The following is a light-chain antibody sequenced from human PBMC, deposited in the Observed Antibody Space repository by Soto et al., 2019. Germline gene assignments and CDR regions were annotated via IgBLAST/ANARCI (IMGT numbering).Light chain of an antibody. CDR1: QAIRND. CDR3: HQYNSYSRT. CDR2: AAS. Sequence: DIQMTQSPSSLSASVGDRVTITCRASQAIRNDLGWYQQKPGKAPKRLIYAASSLDSEVPLRFSGSGSGTEFALTISSLQSDDFGTYYCHQYNSYSRTFGQGTKVDIK. V-gene: IGKV1-17*01. J-gene: IGKJ1*01.